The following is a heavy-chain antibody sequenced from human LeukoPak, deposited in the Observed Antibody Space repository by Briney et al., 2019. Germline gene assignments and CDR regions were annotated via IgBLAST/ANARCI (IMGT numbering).Heavy chain of an antibody. CDR2: INPDGSST. V-gene: IGHV3-74*01. D-gene: IGHD3-16*01. Sequence: GGSLILSCAASGFTFSNSWMHWVRQAPGKGLVWVSRINPDGSSTRYADSVKGRFTISRDNAKNTLYLQMNSLRAEDTAVYYCARDQGGPRDYWGQGSLVTVSS. J-gene: IGHJ4*02. CDR1: GFTFSNSW. CDR3: ARDQGGPRDY.